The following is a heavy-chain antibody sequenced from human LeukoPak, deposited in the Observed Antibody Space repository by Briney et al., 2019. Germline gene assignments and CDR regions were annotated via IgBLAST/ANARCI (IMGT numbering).Heavy chain of an antibody. CDR3: ARADYYDSSGNFDY. D-gene: IGHD3-22*01. CDR1: GGSVSSDSYY. CDR2: IYYSGST. J-gene: IGHJ4*02. V-gene: IGHV4-61*01. Sequence: SETLSLTCTVSGGSVSSDSYYWSWIRQPPGKGLEWIGYIYYSGSTNYNPSLKSRVTISVDTSKNQFSLKLSSVTAADTAVYYCARADYYDSSGNFDYWGQGTLVTVSS.